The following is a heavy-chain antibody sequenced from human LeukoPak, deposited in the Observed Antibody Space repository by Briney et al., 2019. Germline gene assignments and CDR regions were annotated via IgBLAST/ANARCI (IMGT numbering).Heavy chain of an antibody. CDR1: GFTFSSYG. CDR3: AKARGFPGQYQLPYYYYYGMDV. V-gene: IGHV3-30*18. J-gene: IGHJ6*02. D-gene: IGHD2-2*01. Sequence: GSLRLSCAASGFTFSSYGMHWVRQAPGKGLEWVAVISYGGSNKYYADSVKGRFTISRDNSKNTLYLQMNSLRAEDTAVYYCAKARGFPGQYQLPYYYYYGMDVWGQGTTVTVSS. CDR2: ISYGGSNK.